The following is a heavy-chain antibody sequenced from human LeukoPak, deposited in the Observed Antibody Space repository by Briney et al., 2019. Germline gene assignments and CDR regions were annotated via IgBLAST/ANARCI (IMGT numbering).Heavy chain of an antibody. CDR3: AKSRVTPGRLAN. CDR1: GFTFRTDL. D-gene: IGHD2-21*02. Sequence: GGSLRLSCAASGFTFRTDLMSWVRQAPGKGLEWVANIDQDGSDMYYVDSVRGRFTISRDNGRNSLYLQMHSLRAEDTAIYYCAKSRVTPGRLANCGQGTLVTVSS. J-gene: IGHJ4*02. CDR2: IDQDGSDM. V-gene: IGHV3-7*01.